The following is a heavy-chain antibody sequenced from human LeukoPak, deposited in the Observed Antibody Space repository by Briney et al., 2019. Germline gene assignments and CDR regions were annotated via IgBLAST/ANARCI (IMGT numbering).Heavy chain of an antibody. J-gene: IGHJ4*02. CDR3: AREYYDSGAYYSLDS. CDR2: ISWDGGGT. V-gene: IGHV3-43*02. Sequence: GGSLRLSCAASGFTFSTYGMTWVRQAPGKGLEWVSVISWDGGGTYYADSVKGRFTISRDNSKNSLYLQMNSLRTEDTALYYCAREYYDSGAYYSLDSWGRGTLVTVSS. D-gene: IGHD3-22*01. CDR1: GFTFSTYG.